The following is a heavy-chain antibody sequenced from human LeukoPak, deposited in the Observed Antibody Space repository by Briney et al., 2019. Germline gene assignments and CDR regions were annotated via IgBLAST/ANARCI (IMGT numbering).Heavy chain of an antibody. CDR3: ARQQIAVAGPRYFDY. Sequence: SETLSLTCTVSGGSISSSSYYWSWIRQPPGKGLEWIGSIYYSGSTYYNPSLKSRVTISVDTSKNQSSLKLSSVTAADTAVYYCARQQIAVAGPRYFDYWGQGTLVTVSS. CDR2: IYYSGST. V-gene: IGHV4-39*01. J-gene: IGHJ4*02. D-gene: IGHD6-19*01. CDR1: GGSISSSSYY.